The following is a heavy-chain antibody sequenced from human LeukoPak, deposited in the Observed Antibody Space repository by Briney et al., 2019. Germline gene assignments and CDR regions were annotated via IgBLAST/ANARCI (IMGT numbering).Heavy chain of an antibody. D-gene: IGHD4-23*01. J-gene: IGHJ4*02. V-gene: IGHV3-7*03. CDR1: GFTFTNYW. CDR2: IKQDRSEK. CDR3: ARRAATVVTFDY. Sequence: GGSLRLSCAASGFTFTNYWMSWVRQAPGKGLELVANIKQDRSEKYYVDSVKGRFTISRDNAKNSLYLQMNSLRAEDTAVYYCARRAATVVTFDYWGQGTLITVSS.